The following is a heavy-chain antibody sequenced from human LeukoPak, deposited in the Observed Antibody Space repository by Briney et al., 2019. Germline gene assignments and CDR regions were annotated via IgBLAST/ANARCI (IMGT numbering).Heavy chain of an antibody. J-gene: IGHJ4*02. D-gene: IGHD2-8*01. CDR2: ISSSGTII. V-gene: IGHV3-11*04. CDR3: ARVSMVDADPGDYEDY. CDR1: GFTFRDYY. Sequence: PGGSLRLSCAASGFTFRDYYMSWIRQAPGKGLEWVSYISSSGTIIYYADSVKGRFTISRDNAKNSLYLQMHTLRAEDTAVYYCARVSMVDADPGDYEDYWGQGTLVTVSS.